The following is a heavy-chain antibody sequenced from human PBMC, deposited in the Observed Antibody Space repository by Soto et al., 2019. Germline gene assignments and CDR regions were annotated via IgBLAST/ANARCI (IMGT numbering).Heavy chain of an antibody. CDR1: GVSISSGNW. CDR2: IFHDGTA. J-gene: IGHJ4*02. V-gene: IGHV4-4*02. D-gene: IGHD3-10*01. CDR3: AILVYDTRLNYMYFDF. Sequence: SETLSLTCAVSGVSISSGNWWTWVRQTPQRGLEYIGEIFHDGTANYYPSFERRVAISVDTSKNQFSLKLTSVTAADTAIYFCAILVYDTRLNYMYFDFWGQEALVTVS.